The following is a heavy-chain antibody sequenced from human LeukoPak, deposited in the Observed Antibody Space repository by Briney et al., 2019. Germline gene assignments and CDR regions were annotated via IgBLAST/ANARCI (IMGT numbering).Heavy chain of an antibody. CDR2: VKSKAEDGTT. CDR1: GFSFTNTW. J-gene: IGHJ3*02. D-gene: IGHD3-10*01. Sequence: PGGSLRLSCEASGFSFTNTWMSWVRQAPGKGLEWVGRVKSKAEDGTTDYAARVQGRFTIAREESKNTLSLQMNSLKTEDTAVYYCATEGGSGSYYGDDAFDMWGQGTMVTVSS. V-gene: IGHV3-15*01. CDR3: ATEGGSGSYYGDDAFDM.